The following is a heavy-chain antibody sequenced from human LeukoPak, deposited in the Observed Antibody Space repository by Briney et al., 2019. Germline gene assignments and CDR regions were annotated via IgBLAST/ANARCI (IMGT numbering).Heavy chain of an antibody. Sequence: GGSLRLSCAASGFTFSSYGMHWVRQAPGKGLEWVAVISFDGSSKSYADSVKGRFTISRDSSKNTLDLQMNSLRAEDTAVYYCARDAPTSDYYGMDVWGQGTTVTVSS. CDR2: ISFDGSSK. CDR3: ARDAPTSDYYGMDV. J-gene: IGHJ6*02. V-gene: IGHV3-30*03. CDR1: GFTFSSYG. D-gene: IGHD2-2*01.